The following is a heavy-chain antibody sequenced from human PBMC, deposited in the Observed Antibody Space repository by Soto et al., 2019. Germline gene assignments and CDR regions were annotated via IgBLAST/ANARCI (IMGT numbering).Heavy chain of an antibody. CDR2: VYYTGSA. CDR3: ARRFCSDSYCSYFDY. J-gene: IGHJ4*02. CDR1: GDSISGYY. Sequence: SETLSLTCTVSGDSISGYYWSWIRQPPGKGLEWIGYVYYTGSANYNPSLKSRVTTSVDTPKNQFSLRLRSVTAADTAIYYCARRFCSDSYCSYFDYWGRGTLVTVSS. V-gene: IGHV4-59*12. D-gene: IGHD2-15*01.